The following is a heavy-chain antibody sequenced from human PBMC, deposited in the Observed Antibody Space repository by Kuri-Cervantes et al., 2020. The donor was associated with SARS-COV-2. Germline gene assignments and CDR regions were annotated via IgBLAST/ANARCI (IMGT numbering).Heavy chain of an antibody. Sequence: ESLKISCTVSGGSISSYYWSWIQQPAGKGLEWIGRIYTSGSTNYNPSLKSRVTMSVDMSKNQFSLKLSSVTAADTAVYYCARGAEGSPFDYWGQGTLVTVSS. CDR1: GGSISSYY. D-gene: IGHD6-13*01. CDR2: IYTSGST. J-gene: IGHJ4*02. CDR3: ARGAEGSPFDY. V-gene: IGHV4-4*07.